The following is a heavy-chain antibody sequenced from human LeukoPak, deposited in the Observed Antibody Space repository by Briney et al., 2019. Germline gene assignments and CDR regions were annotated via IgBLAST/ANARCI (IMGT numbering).Heavy chain of an antibody. CDR2: ISSSSSYI. J-gene: IGHJ4*02. Sequence: GGSLRLSCAASGFTFSSYSMNWVRQAPGKGLEWVSSISSSSSYIYYADSVKGRFTISRDNSKNTLYLQMNSLRAEDTAVYYCAKDLIIMVRGFHYWGQGTLVSVSS. CDR3: AKDLIIMVRGFHY. V-gene: IGHV3-21*04. CDR1: GFTFSSYS. D-gene: IGHD3-10*01.